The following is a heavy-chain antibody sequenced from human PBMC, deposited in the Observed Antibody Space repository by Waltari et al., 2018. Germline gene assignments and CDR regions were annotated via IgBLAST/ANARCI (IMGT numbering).Heavy chain of an antibody. CDR2: IYYSGST. D-gene: IGHD2-15*01. J-gene: IGHJ4*02. CDR3: ARGGPTFYDY. Sequence: QVQLQESGPGLVKPSETLSLTCTVSGGSISSHYWGWIRQPPGKGLEWIGYIYYSGSTNYNPSLKSRVTISVDTSKNQFSLKLSSVTAADTAVYYCARGGPTFYDYWGQGTLVTVSS. V-gene: IGHV4-59*11. CDR1: GGSISSHY.